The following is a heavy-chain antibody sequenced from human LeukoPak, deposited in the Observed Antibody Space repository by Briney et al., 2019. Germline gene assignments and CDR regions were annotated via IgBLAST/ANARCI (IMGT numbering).Heavy chain of an antibody. CDR3: ARRTRGGGEPYYYYYMDV. V-gene: IGHV4-39*01. Sequence: PSETLSLTCTVSGVSISSSNYYWVWMRQPPGKALEWIGSVYYSGSSQYNPSLKSRVTISVDTFNNQFSLKLSSVAAADTAVYFCARRTRGGGEPYYYYYMDVWGKGTTVTVSS. CDR2: VYYSGSS. J-gene: IGHJ6*03. CDR1: GVSISSSNYY. D-gene: IGHD3-10*01.